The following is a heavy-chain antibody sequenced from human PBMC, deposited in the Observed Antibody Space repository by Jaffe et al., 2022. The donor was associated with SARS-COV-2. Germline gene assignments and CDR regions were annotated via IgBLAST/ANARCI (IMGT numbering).Heavy chain of an antibody. CDR1: GFTFSSYS. V-gene: IGHV3-48*02. D-gene: IGHD2-15*01. CDR3: AKEYCSGGSCWGLYYYYYYGMDV. CDR2: ISSSSSTI. J-gene: IGHJ6*02. Sequence: EVQLVESGGGLVQPGGSLRLSCAASGFTFSSYSMNWVRQAPGKGLEWVSYISSSSSTIYYADSVKGRFTISRDNAKNSLYLQMNSLRDEDTAVYYCAKEYCSGGSCWGLYYYYYYGMDVWGQGTTVTVSS.